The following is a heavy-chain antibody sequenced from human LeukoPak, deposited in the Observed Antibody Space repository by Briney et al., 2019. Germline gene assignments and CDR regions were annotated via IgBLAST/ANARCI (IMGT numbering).Heavy chain of an antibody. CDR3: AKGEYYYDSSGYKAEYFQH. CDR1: GFTFSSYG. CDR2: IWYDGSNK. Sequence: GGSLRLSCAASGFTFSSYGMHWVRQAPGKGLEWVAVIWYDGSNKYYADSVKGRFTISRDNSKNTLYLQMTSLRAEETAVYYCAKGEYYYDSSGYKAEYFQHWGQGTLVTVSS. D-gene: IGHD3-22*01. J-gene: IGHJ1*01. V-gene: IGHV3-33*06.